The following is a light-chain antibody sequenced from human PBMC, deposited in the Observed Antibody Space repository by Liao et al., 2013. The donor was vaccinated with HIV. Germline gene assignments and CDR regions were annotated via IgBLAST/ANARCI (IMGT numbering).Light chain of an antibody. V-gene: IGLV3-1*01. J-gene: IGLJ3*02. Sequence: SYELTQAPSVSVSPGQTARITCSGDKLGDKYVSWYQQRPGQSPILVIYQDTKRPSGISDRFSGSNSGNTATLTISGTQALDEADYYCQAWDSSSWVFGGGTTLTVL. CDR3: QAWDSSSWV. CDR1: KLGDKY. CDR2: QDT.